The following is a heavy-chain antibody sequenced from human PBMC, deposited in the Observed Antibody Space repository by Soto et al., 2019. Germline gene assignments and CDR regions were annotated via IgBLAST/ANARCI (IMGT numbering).Heavy chain of an antibody. CDR3: ASSSGYPP. CDR1: GFTFSSYW. CDR2: INIDGSRI. V-gene: IGHV3-74*01. J-gene: IGHJ5*02. Sequence: GGSLRLSCAASGFTFSSYWMHWVRQAPGKGLVWVSRINIDGSRISYADSVKGRCTISRDNAKNTLYMEMNSLRAEDTAVYYCASSSGYPPWGQGTLVTVSS. D-gene: IGHD5-12*01.